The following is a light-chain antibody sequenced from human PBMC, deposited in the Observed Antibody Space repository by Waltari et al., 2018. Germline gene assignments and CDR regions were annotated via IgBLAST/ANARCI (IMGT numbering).Light chain of an antibody. V-gene: IGKV3-20*01. Sequence: EIVLTQSPGTLSLSPGERATLSCRASQSVSSFLAWYQQKPGQAPRLLIYGASSRAAGIPDRFSGSGSGTDVTLTISRREPEDFALYYCQQYGSSPPNTFGQGTKLEI. J-gene: IGKJ2*01. CDR1: QSVSSF. CDR3: QQYGSSPPNT. CDR2: GAS.